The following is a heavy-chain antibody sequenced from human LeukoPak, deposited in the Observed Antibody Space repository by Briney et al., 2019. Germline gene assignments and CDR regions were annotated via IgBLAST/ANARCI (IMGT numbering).Heavy chain of an antibody. D-gene: IGHD6-13*01. Sequence: GGALRLSCAASGFTFSSNCMSWVRQAPGPGLEGVSVIYGGGSRDYADSEKGRVTISRDNSKNTLYLQMNRLRAEDTAVYYCAREAGPPEAGYYYYCIDVWGQGTTVTVSS. CDR3: AREAGPPEAGYYYYCIDV. J-gene: IGHJ6*02. CDR1: GFTFSSNC. CDR2: IYGGGSR. V-gene: IGHV3-53*01.